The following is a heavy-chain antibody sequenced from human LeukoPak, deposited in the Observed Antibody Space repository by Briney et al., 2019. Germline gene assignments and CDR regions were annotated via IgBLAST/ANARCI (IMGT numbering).Heavy chain of an antibody. D-gene: IGHD6-19*01. Sequence: ASVKVSCKASGYTFTSYGVSWVRQAPGQGLEWMGWISAYNGNTNYAQKLQGRVTMTTDTSTSTAYMELRSLRSDDTAVYYCARDILGYSSGWYDDYWGQGTLVTVSS. CDR1: GYTFTSYG. J-gene: IGHJ4*02. V-gene: IGHV1-18*01. CDR3: ARDILGYSSGWYDDY. CDR2: ISAYNGNT.